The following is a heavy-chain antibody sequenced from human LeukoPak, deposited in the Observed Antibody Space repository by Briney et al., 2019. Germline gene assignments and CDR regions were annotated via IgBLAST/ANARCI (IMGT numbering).Heavy chain of an antibody. CDR2: INHSGST. D-gene: IGHD3-3*01. CDR1: GGSFSGYY. V-gene: IGHV4-34*01. J-gene: IGHJ4*02. CDR3: ARGLPTSFNDFWSGYDDY. Sequence: PSETLSLTCAVYGGSFSGYYWSWIRHPPGKGLEWIGEINHSGSTNYNPSLKSRVTISVDTSKNQFSLKLSSVTAADTAVYYCARGLPTSFNDFWSGYDDYWGQGTLVTVSS.